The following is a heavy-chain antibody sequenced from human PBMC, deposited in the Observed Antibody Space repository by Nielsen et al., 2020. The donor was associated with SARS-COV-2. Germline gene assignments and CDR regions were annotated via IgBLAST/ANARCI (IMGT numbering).Heavy chain of an antibody. V-gene: IGHV4-59*01. CDR2: IYYSGST. CDR1: GGSISSYY. D-gene: IGHD2-21*02. CDR3: ARFPYCGGDCPGSWFDP. Sequence: SETLSLTCTVSGGSISSYYWSWIRQPPGKGLEWIGYIYYSGSTNYNPSLKSRVTISVDTSKNQFSLKLSSVTAADTAVYYCARFPYCGGDCPGSWFDPWGQGTLVTVSS. J-gene: IGHJ5*02.